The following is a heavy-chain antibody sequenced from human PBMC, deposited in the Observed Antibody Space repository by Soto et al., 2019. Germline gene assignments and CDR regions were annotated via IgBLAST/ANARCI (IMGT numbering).Heavy chain of an antibody. CDR1: GFTFSSYW. CDR2: INSDGSST. D-gene: IGHD4-17*01. CDR3: ARSDYGGNYYYGMDV. J-gene: IGHJ6*02. V-gene: IGHV3-74*01. Sequence: TGGSLRLSCAASGFTFSSYWMHWVRQAPGKGLVWVSRINSDGSSTNYADSVKGRFTISRDNAKNTLYLQMNSLRAEDTAVYYCARSDYGGNYYYGMDVWGQGTTVTVSS.